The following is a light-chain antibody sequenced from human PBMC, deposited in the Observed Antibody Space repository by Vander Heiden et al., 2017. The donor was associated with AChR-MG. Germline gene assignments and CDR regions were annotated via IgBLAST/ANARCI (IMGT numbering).Light chain of an antibody. V-gene: IGLV1-44*01. CDR1: SPNIGSNT. J-gene: IGLJ2*01. Sequence: QSVLTQPPSASGTPGQRVTISCSGSSPNIGSNTVNWYQQLPGTAPKLLIYSNNQRPAGVPDRFSGSKSGTSASLAISGLQSEDEADYYCAAWDDSLNGLVVFGGGTKLTGL. CDR3: AAWDDSLNGLVV. CDR2: SNN.